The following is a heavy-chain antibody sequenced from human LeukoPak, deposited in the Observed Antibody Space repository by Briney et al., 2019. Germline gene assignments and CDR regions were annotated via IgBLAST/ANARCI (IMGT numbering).Heavy chain of an antibody. Sequence: GRSLKLSCAASRFTFNTFGMHWVRQAPGKGLEWVAVISSDGSNKYYADSVKGRFTISRDNSKDTLYLQMGSLTIEDTAVYYCRAATKYLDYYYDYWGQGTLVTVSS. J-gene: IGHJ4*02. CDR1: RFTFNTFG. D-gene: IGHD3-22*01. V-gene: IGHV3-30*03. CDR3: RAATKYLDYYYDY. CDR2: ISSDGSNK.